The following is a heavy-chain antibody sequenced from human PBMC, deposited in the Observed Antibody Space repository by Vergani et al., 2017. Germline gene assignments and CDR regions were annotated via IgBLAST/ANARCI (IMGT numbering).Heavy chain of an antibody. J-gene: IGHJ4*02. D-gene: IGHD6-13*01. CDR3: ARVNWGRGTVPLGKDVGGSSRNYFDY. Sequence: QVQLQESGPGLVKPSQTLSLTCTVSGGSISRGCYYWSWIRQHPGKGLEWIGYIYYSGSPYYNPSLKSRVTISVDTSKNQFSLKLSSVTAADTAVYYCARVNWGRGTVPLGKDVGGSSRNYFDYCSQGCLVTVSS. CDR2: IYYSGSP. CDR1: GGSISRGCYY. V-gene: IGHV4-31*03.